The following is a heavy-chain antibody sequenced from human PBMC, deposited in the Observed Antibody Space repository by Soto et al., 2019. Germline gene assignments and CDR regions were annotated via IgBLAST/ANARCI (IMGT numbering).Heavy chain of an antibody. CDR1: GFTFSGYA. CDR2: ISGSGGST. CDR3: SKDFKRQWLVPCYFDY. Sequence: PGGSLRLSCAASGFTFSGYAMRWVRQAPGKGLEWVSAISGSGGSTYYADSVKGRFTISRDNSKNTLYLQMNSLRAEDTAVYYCSKDFKRQWLVPCYFDYWGQGTLVTVSS. V-gene: IGHV3-23*01. D-gene: IGHD6-19*01. J-gene: IGHJ4*02.